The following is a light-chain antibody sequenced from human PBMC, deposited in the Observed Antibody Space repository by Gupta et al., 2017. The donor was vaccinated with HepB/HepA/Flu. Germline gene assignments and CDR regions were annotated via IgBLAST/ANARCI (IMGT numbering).Light chain of an antibody. CDR3: QHYYSYPPT. Sequence: AIRMTQSPSSFSASTGDRVTITCRPSQCISSYLAWYQQKPGTAPKLLIYAASTLQSGVPSRFSGSGSGTDFTLTSSCLQSEDFATYYCQHYYSYPPTFGQGTRLEI. V-gene: IGKV1-8*01. CDR2: AAS. J-gene: IGKJ5*01. CDR1: QCISSY.